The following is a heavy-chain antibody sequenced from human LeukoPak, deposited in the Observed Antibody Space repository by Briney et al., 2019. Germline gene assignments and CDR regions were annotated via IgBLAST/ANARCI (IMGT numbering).Heavy chain of an antibody. CDR1: GYSFTSYW. D-gene: IGHD6-19*01. Sequence: GESLQISCKGSGYSFTSYWIGWVRQLPGKGLVWMGIIYPGDSDTRYTPFFQGQVTISADQSISTAYLQWSSLKASDTAMYYCSRPVGTVAAQYDAFDIWGQGTMVTVSS. V-gene: IGHV5-51*01. CDR2: IYPGDSDT. CDR3: SRPVGTVAAQYDAFDI. J-gene: IGHJ3*02.